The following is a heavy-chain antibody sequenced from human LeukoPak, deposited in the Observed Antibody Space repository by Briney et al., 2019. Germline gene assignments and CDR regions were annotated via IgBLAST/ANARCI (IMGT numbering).Heavy chain of an antibody. J-gene: IGHJ4*02. D-gene: IGHD3-10*01. CDR2: IYPGGSDT. Sequence: RGESLKISCKGSGYSFTSYWIGWVRQMPGKGLEWMGIIYPGGSDTRCSPSFQGQVTISADKSISTAYLQWSSLKASDTAMYYCARFITMVRGVIITSGNFDYWGQGTLVTVSS. CDR1: GYSFTSYW. CDR3: ARFITMVRGVIITSGNFDY. V-gene: IGHV5-51*01.